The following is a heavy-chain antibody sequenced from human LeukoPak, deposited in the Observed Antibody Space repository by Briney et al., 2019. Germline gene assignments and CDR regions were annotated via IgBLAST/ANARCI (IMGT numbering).Heavy chain of an antibody. CDR2: IYYSGST. V-gene: IGHV4-59*01. CDR1: GGSISSYY. J-gene: IGHJ4*02. CDR3: AREVAVAGTIDY. Sequence: SETLSLTCTVSGGSISSYYWSWIRQPPGKGLEWIGYIYYSGSTNYNPTLKSRVTISVDTSKNQFSLKLSSVTAADTAVYYCAREVAVAGTIDYWGQGTLVTVSS. D-gene: IGHD6-19*01.